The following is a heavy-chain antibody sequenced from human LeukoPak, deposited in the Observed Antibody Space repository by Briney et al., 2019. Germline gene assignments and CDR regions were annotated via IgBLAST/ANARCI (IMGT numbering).Heavy chain of an antibody. V-gene: IGHV3-30*02. CDR1: GFTFSSYG. J-gene: IGHJ3*02. D-gene: IGHD6-13*01. CDR2: IRYDGSNK. CDR3: ARGTNIAAEGGADDAFDI. Sequence: GGSLRLSCAASGFTFSSYGMHWVRQAPGKGLEWVAFIRYDGSNKYYADSVKGRFTISRDNSKNTLYLQMNSLRSEDTAVYYCARGTNIAAEGGADDAFDIWGQGTMVTVSS.